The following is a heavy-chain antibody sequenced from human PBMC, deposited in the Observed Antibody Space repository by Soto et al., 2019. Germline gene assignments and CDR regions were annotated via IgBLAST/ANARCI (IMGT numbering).Heavy chain of an antibody. J-gene: IGHJ6*02. V-gene: IGHV3-23*01. CDR3: AKYYGDYGRYYYYYGMDV. CDR2: ISGSGGGT. D-gene: IGHD4-17*01. Sequence: EVPLLESGGGLVQPGGSLRLSCAASGFTFSSYAMSWVRQAPGKGLEWVSAISGSGGGTYYADSVKGRFTISRDNSKNTLYLQRNSLRAEDTAVYYCAKYYGDYGRYYYYYGMDVWGQGTTVTVSS. CDR1: GFTFSSYA.